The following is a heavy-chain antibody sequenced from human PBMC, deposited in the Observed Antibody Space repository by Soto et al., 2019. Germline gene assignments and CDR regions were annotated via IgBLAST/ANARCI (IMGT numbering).Heavy chain of an antibody. D-gene: IGHD2-8*01. CDR1: GYTFTSYD. CDR3: ARDSPYCTNGVCYPGYYYYYGMDV. CDR2: ISAYNGNT. J-gene: IGHJ6*02. V-gene: IGHV1-18*01. Sequence: ASVKVSCKASGYTFTSYDINWVRQAPGQGLEWMGWISAYNGNTNYAQKLQGRVTMTTDTSTSTAYMELRSLRSDDTAVYYCARDSPYCTNGVCYPGYYYYYGMDVWGQGTTVTVSS.